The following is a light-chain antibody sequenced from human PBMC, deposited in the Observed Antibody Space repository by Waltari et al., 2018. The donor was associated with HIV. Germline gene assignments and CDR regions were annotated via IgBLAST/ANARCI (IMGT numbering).Light chain of an antibody. CDR3: QVWDDSSDHVI. CDR1: NIGTQT. J-gene: IGLJ2*01. CDR2: DDS. Sequence: SYVLTPPPSVSVAPGQTARITCGGYNIGTQTVHWYQQKPGQAPVEVVYDDSLRPSGIPERISGSNPGNTATLTISRVEAGDEADYYCQVWDDSSDHVIFGGGTKLTVL. V-gene: IGLV3-21*02.